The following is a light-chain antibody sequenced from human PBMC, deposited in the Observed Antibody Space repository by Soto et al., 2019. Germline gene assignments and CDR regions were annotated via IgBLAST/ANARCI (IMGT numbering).Light chain of an antibody. CDR1: QSVSRN. V-gene: IGKV3-20*01. J-gene: IGKJ5*01. CDR3: QQYGSSPPIT. CDR2: GAS. Sequence: EIVLTQSPGTVSLTPGERATLSCRASQSVSRNLAWYQQKPGQAPRLLIYGASSRATGIPDRFSGSGSGTDFTLTISRLEPEDFAVYYCQQYGSSPPITFGQGTRLEIK.